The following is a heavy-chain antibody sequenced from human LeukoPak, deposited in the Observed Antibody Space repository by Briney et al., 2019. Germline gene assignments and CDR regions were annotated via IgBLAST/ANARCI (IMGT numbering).Heavy chain of an antibody. CDR2: ISYDGSNK. CDR1: GFTFSSYG. D-gene: IGHD3-16*01. V-gene: IGHV3-30*03. CDR3: ARDDAFRGVAMDV. J-gene: IGHJ6*01. Sequence: PGGSLRLSCAASGFTFSSYGMHWVRQAPGKGLEWVAVISYDGSNKYYADSVKGRFTISRDNSKNTVYLQMNSLRAEDTAVYYCARDDAFRGVAMDVWGQGTTVTVSS.